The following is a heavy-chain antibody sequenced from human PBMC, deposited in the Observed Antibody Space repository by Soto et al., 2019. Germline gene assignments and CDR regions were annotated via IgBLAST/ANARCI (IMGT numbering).Heavy chain of an antibody. Sequence: ASVKVSCKASGYTFSNYAMHWVRQAPGQRLEWMGWINAGTGNTKYSQKFQGRVTFARDTSASTAYMELSSLRSEDTAVYYCARTWGYNSNWFDPWGQGTLVTVS. CDR3: ARTWGYNSNWFDP. J-gene: IGHJ5*02. CDR1: GYTFSNYA. CDR2: INAGTGNT. D-gene: IGHD1-20*01. V-gene: IGHV1-3*01.